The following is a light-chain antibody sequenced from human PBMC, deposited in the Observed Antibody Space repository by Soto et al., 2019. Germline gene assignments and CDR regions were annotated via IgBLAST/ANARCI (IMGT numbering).Light chain of an antibody. V-gene: IGLV2-23*01. CDR2: EGS. CDR3: CSYAGSSTLDVV. Sequence: QSALTQPASVSGSPGQSITISCTGTSSDVGSYNLVSWYQQHPGKAPKLMIYEGSKRPSGVSNRFSGSKSGNTASLTISGLQAEDEADYYCCSYAGSSTLDVVFGGGPKVT. J-gene: IGLJ2*01. CDR1: SSDVGSYNL.